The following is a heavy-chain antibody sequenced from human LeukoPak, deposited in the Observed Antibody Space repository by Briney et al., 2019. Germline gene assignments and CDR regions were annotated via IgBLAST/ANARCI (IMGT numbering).Heavy chain of an antibody. J-gene: IGHJ3*02. CDR1: GYTCTSYG. V-gene: IGHV1-18*01. D-gene: IGHD5-24*01. CDR3: ARFRGIEMATIGRAFDI. Sequence: ASVKVSGKASGYTCTSYGISWVRQAPGQGLEWMGWISAYNGNINYAQKLQGRVTMTTDTSTSTAYMELRSLRSDDTAVYYCARFRGIEMATIGRAFDIWGQGTMVTVSS. CDR2: ISAYNGNI.